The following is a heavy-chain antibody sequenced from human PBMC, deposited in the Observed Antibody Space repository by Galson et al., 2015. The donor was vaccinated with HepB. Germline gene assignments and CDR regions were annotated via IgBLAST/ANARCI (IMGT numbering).Heavy chain of an antibody. J-gene: IGHJ6*03. V-gene: IGHV1-69*13. Sequence: SVKVSCKASGGTLTSYGISWVRQAPGQGLEWMGGIIPVFGSPYYAQNFQGRVTIYADASTGTAYMELRSLRSDDTAVYYCARGGLLPIGYMDVWDKGTTVTVSS. D-gene: IGHD6-19*01. CDR1: GGTLTSYG. CDR2: IIPVFGSP. CDR3: ARGGLLPIGYMDV.